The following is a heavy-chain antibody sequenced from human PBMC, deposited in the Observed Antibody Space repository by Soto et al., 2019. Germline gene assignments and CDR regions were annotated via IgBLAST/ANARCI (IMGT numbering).Heavy chain of an antibody. Sequence: ASVKVSCKASGYTFIRSAMHWVRQAPGQRLEWMGWINVANGNTKYSQKFQGRVTITRDTSPTTAYMELSSLTSEDTAVYYCARGNVWSGYPYYFDYWGHGALVTDSS. CDR1: GYTFIRSA. D-gene: IGHD3-3*01. J-gene: IGHJ4*01. CDR2: INVANGNT. CDR3: ARGNVWSGYPYYFDY. V-gene: IGHV1-3*01.